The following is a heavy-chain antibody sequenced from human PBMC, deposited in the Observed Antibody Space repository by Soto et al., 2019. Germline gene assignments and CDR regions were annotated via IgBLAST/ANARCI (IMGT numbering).Heavy chain of an antibody. Sequence: PSETLSLTCTVSGGSISSYYWSWIRQPPGKGLEWIGYIYYSGSTNYNPSLKSRVTISVDTSKNQFSLKLSSVTAADTAVYYCAATYSSGPPSLDFDYWGQGTLVTVSS. D-gene: IGHD6-19*01. CDR2: IYYSGST. V-gene: IGHV4-59*01. J-gene: IGHJ4*02. CDR1: GGSISSYY. CDR3: AATYSSGPPSLDFDY.